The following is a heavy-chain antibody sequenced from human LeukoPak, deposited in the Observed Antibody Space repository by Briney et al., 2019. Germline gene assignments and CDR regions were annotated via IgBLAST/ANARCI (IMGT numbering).Heavy chain of an antibody. J-gene: IGHJ4*02. CDR2: INPNSGGT. Sequence: ASVKVSCKASGYTFTGYYMLWVRQAPGQGLEWMGRINPNSGGTNYAQKFQGRVTMTRDTSISTAYMELSRLRSDDTAVYYCARDRGITGDGLDDYWGQGTLVTVSS. CDR1: GYTFTGYY. D-gene: IGHD1-20*01. CDR3: ARDRGITGDGLDDY. V-gene: IGHV1-2*06.